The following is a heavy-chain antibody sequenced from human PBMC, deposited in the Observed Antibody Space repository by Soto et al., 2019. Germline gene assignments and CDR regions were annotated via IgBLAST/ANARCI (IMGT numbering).Heavy chain of an antibody. V-gene: IGHV5-10-1*01. CDR2: IDPSDSYI. J-gene: IGHJ3*02. CDR3: ARILRSDAFDI. D-gene: IGHD4-17*01. Sequence: PGESLKICCKGSGYIFTSYWISWVRQMPGKGLEWMGRIDPSDSYIRYSPSFQGHVTISADKSISTAYLQWSSLKASDTAMYYCARILRSDAFDIWGQGTMVTVSS. CDR1: GYIFTSYW.